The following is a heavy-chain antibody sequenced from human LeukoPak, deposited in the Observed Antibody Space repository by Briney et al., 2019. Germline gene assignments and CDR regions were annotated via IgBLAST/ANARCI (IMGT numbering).Heavy chain of an antibody. CDR1: GFTFNNYG. J-gene: IGHJ6*03. CDR3: AKDSAFYYIDV. D-gene: IGHD3-10*01. CDR2: IRYNGNNQ. V-gene: IGHV3-30*02. Sequence: GGSLRLSCAASGFTFNNYGMHWVRQAPGKGLEWVALIRYNGNNQYYADSVKGRFTISRDNSKNTLYLQMNSLKGDDTAVYYCAKDSAFYYIDVWGKGTTVIISS.